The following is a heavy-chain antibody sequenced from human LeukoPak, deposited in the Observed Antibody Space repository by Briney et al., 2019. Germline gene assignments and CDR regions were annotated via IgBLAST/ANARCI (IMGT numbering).Heavy chain of an antibody. CDR1: GGTFSRYA. Sequence: SVKVSCKASGGTFSRYAISWVRQTPGQGLEWMGGIIPIFGTANHAQKFQGRVTITADESTSTAYMELSSLKSEDTAVYYCARLPLTGYSRGYYYGMDVWGQGTTVTVSS. V-gene: IGHV1-69*13. CDR3: ARLPLTGYSRGYYYGMDV. D-gene: IGHD3-9*01. J-gene: IGHJ6*02. CDR2: IIPIFGTA.